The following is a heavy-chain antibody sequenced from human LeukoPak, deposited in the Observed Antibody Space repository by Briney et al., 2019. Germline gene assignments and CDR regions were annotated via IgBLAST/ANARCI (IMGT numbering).Heavy chain of an antibody. CDR2: IYSSGST. CDR3: ARKDGDY. V-gene: IGHV4-4*07. CDR1: GASISAFH. Sequence: SETPSLTCTVSGASISAFHWTWFRQPAGKGLEWIGLIYSSGSTLLNPSLKSRVAMSVDLTKNQLSLKLTSVTAADTAMYYCARKDGDYWGRGTLVTVSS. J-gene: IGHJ4*02.